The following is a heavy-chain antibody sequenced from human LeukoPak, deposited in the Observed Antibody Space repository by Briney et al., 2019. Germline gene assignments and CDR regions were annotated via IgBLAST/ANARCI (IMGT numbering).Heavy chain of an antibody. Sequence: SETLSLTCAVSGGSFSGYYWSWIRQPPGKGLEWIGEINHSGSTNYNPSLKSRVTISVDTSKNQFSLKLSSVTAADTAVYYCASLRRRSSGYKKDYYHMDVWGKGTTVTVSS. D-gene: IGHD3-22*01. J-gene: IGHJ6*03. CDR3: ASLRRRSSGYKKDYYHMDV. V-gene: IGHV4-34*01. CDR2: INHSGST. CDR1: GGSFSGYY.